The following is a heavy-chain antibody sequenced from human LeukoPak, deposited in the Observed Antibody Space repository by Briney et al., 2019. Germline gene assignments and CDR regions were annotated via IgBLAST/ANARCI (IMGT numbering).Heavy chain of an antibody. V-gene: IGHV1-46*01. J-gene: IGHJ5*02. CDR2: INPSGGST. Sequence: ASVKVSCKASGYTLTSYIMHWVRQAPGQGLEWMGLINPSGGSTSYAQKFQGRVTMTRDTSTSTVYMELSSLRSEDTAVYYCARDYIGAANCLDPWGQGTLVTVSS. D-gene: IGHD6-13*01. CDR1: GYTLTSYI. CDR3: ARDYIGAANCLDP.